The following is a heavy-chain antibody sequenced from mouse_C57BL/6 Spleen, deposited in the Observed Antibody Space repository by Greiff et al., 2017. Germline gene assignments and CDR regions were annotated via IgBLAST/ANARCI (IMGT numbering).Heavy chain of an antibody. V-gene: IGHV10-1*01. J-gene: IGHJ4*01. CDR3: VKQGLLRFYYAMDY. CDR2: IRSKSNNYAT. CDR1: GFSFNTYA. Sequence: EVMLVESGGGLVQPKGSLKLSCAASGFSFNTYAMNWVRQAPGKGLEWVARIRSKSNNYATYYADSVKDRFTISRDDSESMLYLQMNNLKTEDTAMYYCVKQGLLRFYYAMDYWGQGTSVTVSS. D-gene: IGHD1-1*01.